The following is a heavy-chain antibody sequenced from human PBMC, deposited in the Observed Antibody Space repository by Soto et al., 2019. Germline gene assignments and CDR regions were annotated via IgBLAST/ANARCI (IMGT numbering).Heavy chain of an antibody. CDR2: ISGSGGSA. Sequence: GGSLRLSCAGSGFTFSSYAMSWVRQAPGKGLEWVSAISGSGGSAYYADSVKGRFTISRDNSKNTLYLQMNSLRAEDTAVYYCARDGYCSGGSCYSVPVFDYWGQGTLVTVSS. CDR1: GFTFSSYA. V-gene: IGHV3-23*01. CDR3: ARDGYCSGGSCYSVPVFDY. J-gene: IGHJ4*02. D-gene: IGHD2-15*01.